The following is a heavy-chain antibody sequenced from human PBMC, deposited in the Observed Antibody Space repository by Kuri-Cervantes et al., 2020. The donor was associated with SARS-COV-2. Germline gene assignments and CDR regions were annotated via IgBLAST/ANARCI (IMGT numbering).Heavy chain of an antibody. CDR3: ARDSIAAAGTEFDY. D-gene: IGHD6-13*01. J-gene: IGHJ4*02. CDR2: IYYSERT. CDR1: GGSISSSSYY. Sequence: SCTVSGGSISSSSYYWGWIRQPPGKGLEGSGSIYYSERTYYNPCLKSRVTISVDASKNQFSLKLSSVTAADTAVYYCARDSIAAAGTEFDYWGQGTLVTVSS. V-gene: IGHV4-39*02.